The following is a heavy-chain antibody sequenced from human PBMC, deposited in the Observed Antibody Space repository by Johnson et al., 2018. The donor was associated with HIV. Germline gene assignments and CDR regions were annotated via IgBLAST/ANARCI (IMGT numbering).Heavy chain of an antibody. CDR2: ISSSRSTI. Sequence: QMQLVESGGGLVKPGGSLRLSCAASAFTFSSYAMSWVRQAPGKGLELVSYISSSRSTIYYADSVKGRFTIYRDNAKNSLYLQMNSLRAEDTALYYCARGAPWSGSDAFDIWGQGTMVTVSS. J-gene: IGHJ3*02. V-gene: IGHV3-11*01. D-gene: IGHD3-3*01. CDR3: ARGAPWSGSDAFDI. CDR1: AFTFSSYA.